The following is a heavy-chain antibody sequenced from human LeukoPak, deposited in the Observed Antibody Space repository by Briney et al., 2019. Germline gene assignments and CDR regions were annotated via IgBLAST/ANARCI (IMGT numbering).Heavy chain of an antibody. CDR2: IKQDGSEK. V-gene: IGHV3-7*03. CDR3: ARDLVAVAGEFDY. J-gene: IGHJ4*02. CDR1: GFTFSSYW. Sequence: GGSLRLSCAASGFTFSSYWMSWVRQAPGKGLEWVANIKQDGSEKYYVDSVKGRLTISRDNAKNSLYLQMNSLRAEDTAVYYCARDLVAVAGEFDYWGQGTLVTVSS. D-gene: IGHD6-19*01.